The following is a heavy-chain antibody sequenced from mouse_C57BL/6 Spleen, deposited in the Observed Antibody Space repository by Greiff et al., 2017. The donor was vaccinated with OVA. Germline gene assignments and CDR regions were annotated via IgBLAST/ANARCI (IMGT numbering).Heavy chain of an antibody. J-gene: IGHJ2*01. Sequence: VKLMESGAELVRPGASVKLSCKASGYTFTDYYINWVKQRPGQGLEWIARIYPGSGNTYYNEKFKGKATLTAEKSSSTAYMQLSSLTSEDSAVYFCARSTMVTDYFDDWGQGTTLTVSS. CDR1: GYTFTDYY. CDR2: IYPGSGNT. V-gene: IGHV1-76*01. D-gene: IGHD2-2*01. CDR3: ARSTMVTDYFDD.